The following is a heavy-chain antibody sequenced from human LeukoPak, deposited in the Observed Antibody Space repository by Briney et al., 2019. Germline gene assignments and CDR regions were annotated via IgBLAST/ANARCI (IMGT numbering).Heavy chain of an antibody. CDR1: GFTVSSNY. CDR2: LYTSGNT. CDR3: ARWPDYYDTSKYYYGMDV. J-gene: IGHJ6*02. Sequence: GGSLRLSCAASGFTVSSNYMNWVRQAPGKGLEWVSVLYTSGNTFYADSVKGRFTISRDNSKNTVCLQVNSLRAEDTAVYYCARWPDYYDTSKYYYGMDVWGRGTTVTVSS. V-gene: IGHV3-53*01. D-gene: IGHD3-22*01.